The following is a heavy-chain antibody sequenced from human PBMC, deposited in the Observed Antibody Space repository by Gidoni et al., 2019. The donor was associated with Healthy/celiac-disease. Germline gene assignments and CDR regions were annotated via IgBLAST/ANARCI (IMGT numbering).Heavy chain of an antibody. CDR1: GCSSSSSSYY. V-gene: IGHV4-39*01. D-gene: IGHD6-19*01. CDR2: IYYSGST. J-gene: IGHJ3*02. CDR3: ARTWGSGWYEGIENDAFDI. Sequence: QLPLQESGPGLVQPSETLSLTCTVPGCSSSSSSYYWGWIRQPPGKGLEWMGSIYYSGSTYYIPPLKSRVTISVDTSKNQFSLKLSSVTAADTAVYYCARTWGSGWYEGIENDAFDIWGQGTMVTVSS.